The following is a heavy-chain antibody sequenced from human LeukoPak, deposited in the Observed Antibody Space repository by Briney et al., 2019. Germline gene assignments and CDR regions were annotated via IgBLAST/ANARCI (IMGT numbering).Heavy chain of an antibody. D-gene: IGHD4/OR15-4a*01. J-gene: IGHJ4*02. CDR2: ISYDGSNK. Sequence: GGSLRLSCAASGFTFSSYAMHWVRQAPGKGLEWVAVISYDGSNKYYADSVKGRFTISRDNSKNTLYLQMNSLRAEDTAVYYCARVYYGATTKALDYWGQGTLVTVSS. V-gene: IGHV3-30*04. CDR3: ARVYYGATTKALDY. CDR1: GFTFSSYA.